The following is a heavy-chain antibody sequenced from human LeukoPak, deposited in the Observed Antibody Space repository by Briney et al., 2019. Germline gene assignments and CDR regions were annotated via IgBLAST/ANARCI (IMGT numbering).Heavy chain of an antibody. CDR2: IIPIFGTT. CDR1: GGTFNSYA. V-gene: IGHV1-69*06. Sequence: SVKVSCKASGGTFNSYAISWVRQAPGQGLEWMGGIIPIFGTTNYARKFRGRVALTADKSTRTAYMELSSLRSEDTAVYYCARDNDSRDPPHFDYWGQGTLVTVSS. CDR3: ARDNDSRDPPHFDY. D-gene: IGHD3-16*01. J-gene: IGHJ4*02.